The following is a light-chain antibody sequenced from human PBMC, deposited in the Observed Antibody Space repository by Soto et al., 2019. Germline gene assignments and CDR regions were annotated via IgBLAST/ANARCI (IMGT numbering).Light chain of an antibody. CDR1: SSDVGGYTY. V-gene: IGLV2-11*01. J-gene: IGLJ2*01. Sequence: QSALTQPRSVSGSPGQSVTISCTGTSSDVGGYTYVSWYQQNAGKPPKLMIYDVTKRPSGVPDRFSGSKSGNTASLTISGLQAEDEPDYYCCSYAGKYTFLFGAGTKVTVL. CDR3: CSYAGKYTFL. CDR2: DVT.